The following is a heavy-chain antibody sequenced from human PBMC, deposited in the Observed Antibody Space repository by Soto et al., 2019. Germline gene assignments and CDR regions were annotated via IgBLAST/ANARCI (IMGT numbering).Heavy chain of an antibody. CDR2: IYYSGST. Sequence: SETLSLTCTVSGGSISSSSYYWGWIRQPPGKGLEWIGSIYYSGSTYYNPSLKSRVTISVDTSKNQFSLKLSSVTAADTAVYYCARREYGSGSYVDYWGQGXLVTVSS. J-gene: IGHJ4*02. CDR1: GGSISSSSYY. D-gene: IGHD3-10*01. V-gene: IGHV4-39*01. CDR3: ARREYGSGSYVDY.